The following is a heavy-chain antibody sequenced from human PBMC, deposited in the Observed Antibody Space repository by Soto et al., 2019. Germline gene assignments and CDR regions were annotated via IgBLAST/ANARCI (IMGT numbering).Heavy chain of an antibody. D-gene: IGHD3-10*01. V-gene: IGHV3-33*01. Sequence: QVQLVDSGGGVVQPGRSLRLSCAASGFTFSSYGMHWVRQAPGKGLEWVAVIWYDGSNKHYADSVKGRFTISRDNSKNTLYVQMNSLRAEDTAVYYCARDLFGAEDYWGQGTLVTVSS. CDR3: ARDLFGAEDY. CDR1: GFTFSSYG. J-gene: IGHJ4*02. CDR2: IWYDGSNK.